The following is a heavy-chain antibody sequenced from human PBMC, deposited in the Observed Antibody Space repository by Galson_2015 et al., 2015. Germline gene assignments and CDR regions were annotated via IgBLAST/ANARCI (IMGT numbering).Heavy chain of an antibody. CDR3: ARGMKFERFYYHYMDV. CDR2: ISYDGSNE. V-gene: IGHV3-30*01. D-gene: IGHD3-10*01. Sequence: SLRLSCAASGFTFSTYAMHWVRQAPGKGLEWVAVISYDGSNEYYADSVKGLFTISRDNLKNTQYLQMNSVSAEDTAVYYCARGMKFERFYYHYMDVWGKGTTVTVSS. CDR1: GFTFSTYA. J-gene: IGHJ6*03.